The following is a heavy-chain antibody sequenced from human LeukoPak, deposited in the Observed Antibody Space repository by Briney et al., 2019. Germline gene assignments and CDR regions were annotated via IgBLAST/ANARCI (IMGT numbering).Heavy chain of an antibody. D-gene: IGHD5-18*01. J-gene: IGHJ5*02. CDR1: GGSISSYY. Sequence: PSETLSLTCTVSGGSISSYYWSWIRQPPGKGLEWIGYIYYSGSTNYNPSLKSRVTISVDTSKNQFSLKLSSVTAADTAVYYCARGYSYGLYNWFDPWGQGTLVTASS. CDR3: ARGYSYGLYNWFDP. CDR2: IYYSGST. V-gene: IGHV4-59*01.